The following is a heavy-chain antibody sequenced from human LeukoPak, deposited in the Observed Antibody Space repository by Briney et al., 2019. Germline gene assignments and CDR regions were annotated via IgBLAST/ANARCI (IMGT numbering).Heavy chain of an antibody. CDR1: GFTFSSYW. Sequence: GGSLRLSCAASGFTFSSYWMSWVRQAPGKGLEWVANIKQDGSEKYYVDSVKGRFTISRDNAKNSLYLQMNSLRAEDTAVYYCARDNVRGSSNPGANWFDPWGQGTLVTVSS. CDR2: IKQDGSEK. CDR3: ARDNVRGSSNPGANWFDP. D-gene: IGHD6-13*01. V-gene: IGHV3-7*03. J-gene: IGHJ5*02.